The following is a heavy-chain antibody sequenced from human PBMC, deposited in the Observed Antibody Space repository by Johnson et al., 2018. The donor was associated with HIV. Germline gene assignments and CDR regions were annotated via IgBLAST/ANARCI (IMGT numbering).Heavy chain of an antibody. J-gene: IGHJ3*02. D-gene: IGHD2/OR15-2a*01. CDR3: ARGFHSAFDI. Sequence: VKLVESGGGLVQPGGSLRLSCGVSGFTFTHYWLHWVRQAPGEGLVLVSHINEDGGRTDYADSWKGRSTISRDHAKNTLYLQVNSLRADDTAVYYCARGFHSAFDIWGQGTMVPVSS. V-gene: IGHV3-74*02. CDR1: GFTFTHYW. CDR2: INEDGGRT.